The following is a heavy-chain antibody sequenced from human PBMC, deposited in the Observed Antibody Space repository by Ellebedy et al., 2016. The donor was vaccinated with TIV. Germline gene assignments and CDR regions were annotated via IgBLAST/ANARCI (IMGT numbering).Heavy chain of an antibody. J-gene: IGHJ4*02. V-gene: IGHV3-66*01. Sequence: PGGSLRLSCAASGFTVSSSYMTWVRQAPGKGLEYLSLIYSVETGGSTYYADSVKGRFTISRDNSKNTLSLQMNGLRADDTALYYCATTGGASGNFHYWGQGTLVTVSS. CDR1: GFTVSSSY. D-gene: IGHD3-10*01. CDR3: ATTGGASGNFHY. CDR2: IYSVETGGST.